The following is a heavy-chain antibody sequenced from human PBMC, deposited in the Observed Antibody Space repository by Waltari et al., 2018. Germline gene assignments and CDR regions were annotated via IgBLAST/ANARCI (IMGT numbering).Heavy chain of an antibody. CDR2: YHPNSGGT. CDR3: ARIRRVVAATPYYYYGIDV. V-gene: IGHV1-2*06. D-gene: IGHD2-15*01. J-gene: IGHJ6*02. Sequence: QVQLVQSGAEVKKHGASVKVSCKASGYTFTGYYMHWVRQAPGQGLEWKVLYHPNSGGTNYAQTFQGRVTMTSDTSISTAYMELSRLRSDDTAVYYCARIRRVVAATPYYYYGIDVWRQVTTVTVSS. CDR1: GYTFTGYY.